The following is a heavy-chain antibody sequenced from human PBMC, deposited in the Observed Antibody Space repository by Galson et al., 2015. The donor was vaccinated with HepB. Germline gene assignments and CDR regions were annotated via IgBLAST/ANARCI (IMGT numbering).Heavy chain of an antibody. J-gene: IGHJ3*02. CDR2: INRGGNDK. CDR1: EFTFSTYW. Sequence: SLRLSCAASEFTFSTYWMTWVRQAPGKGLEWVANINRGGNDKYYVDSVKGRFTISRDNTKNSLYLQMNSLRADDTAIYYCARDLDIVGVSNIHYDAPDIWGQGTMVTVSS. CDR3: ARDLDIVGVSNIHYDAPDI. V-gene: IGHV3-7*01. D-gene: IGHD2-2*01.